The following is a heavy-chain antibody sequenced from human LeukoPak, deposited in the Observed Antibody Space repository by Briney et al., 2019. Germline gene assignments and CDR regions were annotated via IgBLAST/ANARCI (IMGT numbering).Heavy chain of an antibody. CDR1: GFTFSSYE. J-gene: IGHJ3*02. Sequence: GGSLRLSCAASGFTFSSYEMNWVRQAPGKGLEWVSYISSSGSTIYYADSVKGRFTISRDNAKNSLYLQMNSLRAEDTAVYYCALVVITTSRGTHDAFDIWGQGTMVTVSS. CDR2: ISSSGSTI. CDR3: ALVVITTSRGTHDAFDI. D-gene: IGHD3-22*01. V-gene: IGHV3-48*03.